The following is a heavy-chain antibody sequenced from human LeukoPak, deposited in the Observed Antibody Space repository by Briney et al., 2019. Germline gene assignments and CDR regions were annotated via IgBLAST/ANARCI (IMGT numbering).Heavy chain of an antibody. CDR1: GYTFTSYY. D-gene: IGHD3-3*01. Sequence: WASVKVSCKASGYTFTSYYMHGVRQAPGQGFEWMAIINPSGGSTSYAQKFQGRVTMTRDMSTSTVYMELSSLRSEDTAVYYCARGPYYDFWSGYFNGYQDWFDPWGQGTLVTVSS. CDR2: INPSGGST. J-gene: IGHJ5*02. V-gene: IGHV1-46*01. CDR3: ARGPYYDFWSGYFNGYQDWFDP.